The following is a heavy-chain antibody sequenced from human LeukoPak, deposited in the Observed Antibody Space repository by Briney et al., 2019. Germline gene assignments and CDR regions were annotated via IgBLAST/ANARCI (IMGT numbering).Heavy chain of an antibody. CDR3: ARDLRWPAATHYFDY. Sequence: SETLSLTCTVSGGSISSSSYYWGWIRQPPGKGLEWIGSIYYSGSTYYNPSLKSRVTISVDTSKNQFSLKLSSVTAADTAVYYCARDLRWPAATHYFDYWGQGTLVTVSS. V-gene: IGHV4-39*07. CDR1: GGSISSSSYY. J-gene: IGHJ4*02. D-gene: IGHD2-2*01. CDR2: IYYSGST.